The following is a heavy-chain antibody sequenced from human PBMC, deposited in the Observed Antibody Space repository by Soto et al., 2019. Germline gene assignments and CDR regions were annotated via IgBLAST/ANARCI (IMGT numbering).Heavy chain of an antibody. CDR2: IYYSGST. V-gene: IGHV4-59*01. D-gene: IGHD4-17*01. CDR3: ARAYGDYVVDYFDY. CDR1: GGSISSYY. J-gene: IGHJ4*02. Sequence: SETLSLTCTVSGGSISSYYWSWIRQPPGKGLEWIGYIYYSGSTNYNPSLKSRVTISVDTSKNQFSLKLSSVTAADTAVYYCARAYGDYVVDYFDYWGQGTLVTVSS.